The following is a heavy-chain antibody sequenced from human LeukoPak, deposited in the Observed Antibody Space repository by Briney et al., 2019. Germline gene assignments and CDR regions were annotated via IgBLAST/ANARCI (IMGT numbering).Heavy chain of an antibody. Sequence: GGSLRLSCAASGFSFDKCAMKWVRQAPGKGLEWVSEIGASGGGPQYADSVKGRFTISRDNSKNTLYLQMNSLRAEDTAIYYCATYRQVLLPFESWGQGTLVTVSS. D-gene: IGHD2-8*02. V-gene: IGHV3-23*01. CDR2: IGASGGGP. CDR1: GFSFDKCA. J-gene: IGHJ4*02. CDR3: ATYRQVLLPFES.